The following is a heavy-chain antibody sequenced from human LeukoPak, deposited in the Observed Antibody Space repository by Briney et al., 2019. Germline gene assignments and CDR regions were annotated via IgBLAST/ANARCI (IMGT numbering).Heavy chain of an antibody. D-gene: IGHD3-3*01. CDR1: GFTFSSYS. V-gene: IGHV3-48*02. CDR2: ISSSSSTI. CDR3: ARGRGNDFWSGYWNWFDP. J-gene: IGHJ5*02. Sequence: PGGSLRLSCAASGFTFSSYSMNWVRQAPGRGLEWVSYISSSSSTIYYADSVKGRFTISRDNAKNSLYLQMNSLRDEDTAVYYCARGRGNDFWSGYWNWFDPWGQGTLVTVSS.